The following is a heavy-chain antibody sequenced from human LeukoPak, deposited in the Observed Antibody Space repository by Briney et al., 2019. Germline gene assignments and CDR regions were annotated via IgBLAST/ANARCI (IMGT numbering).Heavy chain of an antibody. CDR1: GFTFSSYG. CDR3: VKDRQGTGGWYGQ. V-gene: IGHV3-30*18. CDR2: ISYDGGNK. J-gene: IGHJ5*02. D-gene: IGHD2-8*02. Sequence: GGSLRLSCAASGFTFSSYGLHWVRQAPGKGLEWVAVISYDGGNKYYADSVRGRFTISRDNSKNMLYLQMNSLRAEDTAVYYCVKDRQGTGGWYGQWGQGTPVTVSS.